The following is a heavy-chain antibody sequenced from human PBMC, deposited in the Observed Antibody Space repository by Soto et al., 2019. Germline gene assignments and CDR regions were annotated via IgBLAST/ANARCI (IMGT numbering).Heavy chain of an antibody. Sequence: QVQLVQSGAEVKKPGASVKVSCKASGYTFTSYGISWVRQAPGQGHEWMGWISSYNGNTNYAHKLQGRYTMTTDTATSTAYMELRSLRSVDTAVYYGARPFFPNLLRRRSGPLRYWGQGTLVTVSS. CDR1: GYTFTSYG. J-gene: IGHJ4*02. CDR2: ISSYNGNT. V-gene: IGHV1-18*01. D-gene: IGHD3-3*02. CDR3: ARPFFPNLLRRRSGPLRY.